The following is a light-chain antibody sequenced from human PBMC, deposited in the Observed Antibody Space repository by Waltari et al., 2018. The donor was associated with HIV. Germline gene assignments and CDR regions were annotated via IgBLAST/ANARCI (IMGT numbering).Light chain of an antibody. Sequence: ELVLTQSPGTLSLSPGERATLSCRASQTVSSYYIAWYQQKPGQAPRLLIYDTSTRATGIPDRVSGSGSGTDFTLTISRLEPEDFAVYYCQQYDASPFTFGPGTNLEIK. CDR3: QQYDASPFT. CDR2: DTS. V-gene: IGKV3-20*01. J-gene: IGKJ2*01. CDR1: QTVSSYY.